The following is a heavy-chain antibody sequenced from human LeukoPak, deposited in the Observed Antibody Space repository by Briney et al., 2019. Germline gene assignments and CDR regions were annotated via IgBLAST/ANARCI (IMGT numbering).Heavy chain of an antibody. V-gene: IGHV3-11*01. CDR3: ARGDYYYYYYMDV. CDR2: ISSSGSTI. CDR1: GFTFSDYY. D-gene: IGHD3-16*01. Sequence: PGGPLRLSCAASGFTFSDYYMSWIRQAPGKGLEWVSYISSSGSTIYYADSVKGRFTISRDNAKNSLYLQMNSLRAEDTAVYYCARGDYYYYYYMDVWGKGTTVTVSS. J-gene: IGHJ6*03.